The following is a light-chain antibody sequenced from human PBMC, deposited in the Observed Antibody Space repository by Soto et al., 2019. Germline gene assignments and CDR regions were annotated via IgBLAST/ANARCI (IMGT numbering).Light chain of an antibody. V-gene: IGLV7-46*01. J-gene: IGLJ2*01. Sequence: QTVVTQEPSLTVSPGGTVTLTCGSRTGAVTSGQYPYWFQQKSGQAPRTLIYDTNKTQSWTPARFSGSLLGGKSALTLSGAQPEDEAEYYCLLYYGEARVFGGGTKLTVL. CDR1: TGAVTSGQY. CDR2: DTN. CDR3: LLYYGEARV.